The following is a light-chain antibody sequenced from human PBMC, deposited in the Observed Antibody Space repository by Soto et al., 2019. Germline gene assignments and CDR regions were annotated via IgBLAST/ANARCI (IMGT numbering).Light chain of an antibody. CDR2: ATS. J-gene: IGKJ3*01. CDR1: QNINSY. V-gene: IGKV3-11*01. CDR3: QQRSSWPFT. Sequence: EIVLTQSPATLSLSPGERATLSCRASQNINSYLAWYQQKPGQAPRLLIYATSNRATGTPARFSGSGSGTDFTLSISSLEPEDFAVYYCQQRSSWPFTFGPGTKVDI.